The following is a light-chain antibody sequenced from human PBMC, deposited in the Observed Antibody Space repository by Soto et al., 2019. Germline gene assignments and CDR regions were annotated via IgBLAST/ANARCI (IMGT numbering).Light chain of an antibody. Sequence: ETVMTLSPATLSVSPGERSTLSCRASKSISIKLAWYQQKPGQAPRLLIYAASTRATAMPARFSGSGSGTEFTLTTSSLLSEYFAIYYCQQYNNCPPLNLAQGTRLEIK. J-gene: IGKJ5*01. V-gene: IGKV3-15*01. CDR1: KSISIK. CDR3: QQYNNCPPLN. CDR2: AAS.